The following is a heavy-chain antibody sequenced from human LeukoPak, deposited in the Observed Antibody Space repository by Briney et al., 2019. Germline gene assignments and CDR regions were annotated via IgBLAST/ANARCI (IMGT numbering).Heavy chain of an antibody. CDR1: GYTFTGYY. J-gene: IGHJ4*02. CDR3: ARVERFGATVDY. CDR2: INPNSGGT. D-gene: IGHD1-26*01. V-gene: IGHV1-2*02. Sequence: ASVKVSCKASGYTFTGYYMHWVRQAPGQGLEWMGWINPNSGGTNYAQKFQGRVTMTRDTSISTAYMELSRLRSDGTAVYYCARVERFGATVDYWGQGTLVTVSS.